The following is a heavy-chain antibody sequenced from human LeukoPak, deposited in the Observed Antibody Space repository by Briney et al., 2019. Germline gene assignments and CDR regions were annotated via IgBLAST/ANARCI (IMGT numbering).Heavy chain of an antibody. CDR2: ISSSSSYI. V-gene: IGHV3-21*01. J-gene: IGHJ4*02. Sequence: GGSLRLSCAASGFTFDDYAMHWVRQAPGKGLEWVSSISSSSSYIYYADSVKGRFTISRDNAKNSLYLQMNSLRAEDTAVYYCARGGAGDPFDYWGQGTLVTVSS. CDR3: ARGGAGDPFDY. CDR1: GFTFDDYA. D-gene: IGHD3-10*01.